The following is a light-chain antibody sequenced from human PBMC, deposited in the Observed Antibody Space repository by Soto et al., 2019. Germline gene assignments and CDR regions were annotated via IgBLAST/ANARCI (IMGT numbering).Light chain of an antibody. CDR3: QNFDSAPQT. Sequence: DIQMTQSPSSLSVGDRVTITCRASQGIRHYLAWYQQKPGKVPKLLIYEASNLQSGVPSRFRGGGSGTEFTLTISSLQPEDVATYYCQNFDSAPQTFGQGTKVDIK. V-gene: IGKV1-27*01. J-gene: IGKJ1*01. CDR2: EAS. CDR1: QGIRHY.